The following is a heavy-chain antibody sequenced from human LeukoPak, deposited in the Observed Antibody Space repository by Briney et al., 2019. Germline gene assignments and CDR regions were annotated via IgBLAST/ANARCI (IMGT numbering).Heavy chain of an antibody. V-gene: IGHV1-69*05. J-gene: IGHJ3*02. CDR3: AKKYQLLYHDAFDI. D-gene: IGHD2-2*02. CDR1: GGTFSSYA. Sequence: SVKVSCTASGGTFSSYAISWVRQAPGQGLEWMGGIIPIFGTANYAQKFQGRVTITTDESTSTAYMELSSLRSEDTAVYYCAKKYQLLYHDAFDIWGQGTMVTVSS. CDR2: IIPIFGTA.